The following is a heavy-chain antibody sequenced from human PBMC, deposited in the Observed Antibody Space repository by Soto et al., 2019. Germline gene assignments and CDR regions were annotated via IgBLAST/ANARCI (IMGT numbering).Heavy chain of an antibody. CDR1: GGTFSSYA. J-gene: IGHJ6*02. D-gene: IGHD2-2*01. CDR2: IIPIFGTA. Sequence: ASVKVSCKASGGTFSSYAISWVRQAPGQGLEWMGGIIPIFGTANYAQKFQGRVTITADESTSTAYMELSSLRSEDTAVYYCARDAEDIVVVPAAMNPYYYYGMDVWGQGTTVTVSS. CDR3: ARDAEDIVVVPAAMNPYYYYGMDV. V-gene: IGHV1-69*13.